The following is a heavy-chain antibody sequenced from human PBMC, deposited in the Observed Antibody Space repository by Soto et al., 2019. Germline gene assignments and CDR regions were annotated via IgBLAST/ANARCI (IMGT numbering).Heavy chain of an antibody. V-gene: IGHV1-3*01. CDR3: ARDQNYYYDSSGLGYYYYYGMDV. CDR2: INAGNGNT. D-gene: IGHD3-22*01. Sequence: ASVEVSCKSCGYSFTSYAMHCVRQAHGQRLEWMGWINAGNGNTKYSQKFQGRVTITRDTSASTAYMELSSLRSEDTAVYYCARDQNYYYDSSGLGYYYYYGMDVWGQGTTVTVSS. J-gene: IGHJ6*02. CDR1: GYSFTSYA.